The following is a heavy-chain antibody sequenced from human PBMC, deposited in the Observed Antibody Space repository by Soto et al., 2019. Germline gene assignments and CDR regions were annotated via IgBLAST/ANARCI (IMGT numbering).Heavy chain of an antibody. V-gene: IGHV1-69*05. CDR1: GGTFSSYA. CDR2: IIPIFGTA. J-gene: IGHJ4*02. D-gene: IGHD2-15*01. CDR3: ARDSVVVVAAPFEY. Sequence: SVKVSCKASGGTFSSYAISWVRQAPGQGLEWMGGIIPIFGTANYAQKFQGRVTITRDTSASTAYMELSSLRSEDTAVYYCARDSVVVVAAPFEYWGQGTLVTVSS.